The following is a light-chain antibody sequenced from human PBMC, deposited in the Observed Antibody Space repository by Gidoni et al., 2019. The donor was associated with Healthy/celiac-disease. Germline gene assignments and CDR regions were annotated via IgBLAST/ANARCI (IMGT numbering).Light chain of an antibody. CDR3: QQSYSTPLT. V-gene: IGKV1-39*01. Sequence: DIQMTQSPSSLSASVGDRVTITSRASQIISSYLNWYQQKPGKAPKLLIYAASSLQSGVPSRFSGSGSGTDFTLTISSLQPEDFATDYCQQSYSTPLTLGGGTKVEIK. J-gene: IGKJ4*01. CDR2: AAS. CDR1: QIISSY.